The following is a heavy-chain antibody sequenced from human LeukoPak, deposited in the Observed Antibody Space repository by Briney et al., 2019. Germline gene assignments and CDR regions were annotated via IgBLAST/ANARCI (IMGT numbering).Heavy chain of an antibody. CDR3: ARPYYYDSRIDP. Sequence: KTSQTLSLTCTVSGVSISSGDYYWSWIRQPPGKGLEWIGYMYSSGSTYYNPSLKSRATISVDTSKNQFSLKLGSVTAADTAVYYCARPYYYDSRIDPWGQGTLVTVSS. V-gene: IGHV4-30-4*01. CDR2: MYSSGST. D-gene: IGHD3-22*01. CDR1: GVSISSGDYY. J-gene: IGHJ5*02.